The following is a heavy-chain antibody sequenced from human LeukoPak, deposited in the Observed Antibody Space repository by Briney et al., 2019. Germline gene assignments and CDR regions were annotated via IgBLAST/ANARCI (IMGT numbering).Heavy chain of an antibody. V-gene: IGHV3-7*03. CDR1: GFTFSSYW. CDR3: ARGGGLDV. Sequence: GGSLRLSCAASGFTFSSYWMNWARQAPGKGLEWVASINHNGNVDYYVDSVKGRFTISRDNAKNSLYLQMNNLRAEDTAVYFCARGGGLDVWGQGATVTVSS. J-gene: IGHJ6*02. CDR2: INHNGNVD. D-gene: IGHD3-16*01.